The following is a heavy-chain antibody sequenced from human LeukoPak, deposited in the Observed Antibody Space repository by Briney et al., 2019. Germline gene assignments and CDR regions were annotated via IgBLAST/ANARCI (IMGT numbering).Heavy chain of an antibody. CDR1: GGSFSSYY. Sequence: TASETLSLTCTVSGGSFSSYYWTWIRQPAGKGLEWIGRIYNSGTTNYSPSLESRVTMSLDTSKNRLSLSLSSVTAADTAVYYCARDRLGATGHWRIDVWGRGTLVNVSS. CDR2: IYNSGTT. J-gene: IGHJ2*01. V-gene: IGHV4-4*07. D-gene: IGHD1-26*01. CDR3: ARDRLGATGHWRIDV.